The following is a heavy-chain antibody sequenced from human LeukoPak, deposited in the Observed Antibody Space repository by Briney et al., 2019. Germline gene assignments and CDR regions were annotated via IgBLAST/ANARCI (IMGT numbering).Heavy chain of an antibody. Sequence: PSETLSLTCTVSGGSISSYYWSWLRQPPGKGLEWIGYIYYSGSTNYNPSLKSRVTISVDTSKNQFSLKLSSVTAADTAVYYCARSAGVVGATTLFDPWGQGTLVTVSS. D-gene: IGHD1-26*01. CDR3: ARSAGVVGATTLFDP. CDR1: GGSISSYY. J-gene: IGHJ5*02. V-gene: IGHV4-59*01. CDR2: IYYSGST.